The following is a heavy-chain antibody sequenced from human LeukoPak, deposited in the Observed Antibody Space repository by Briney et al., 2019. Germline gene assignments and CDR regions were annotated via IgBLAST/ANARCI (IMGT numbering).Heavy chain of an antibody. V-gene: IGHV4-34*01. CDR2: INHSGST. D-gene: IGHD3-22*01. CDR3: ARGRRTVLNYYDSSGYYLDY. J-gene: IGHJ4*02. Sequence: SETLSLTCAVYGGSFSGYYWSWIRQPPGKGLEWIGEINHSGSTNYNPSLKSRVTISVGTSKNQFSLKLSSVTAADTAVYYCARGRRTVLNYYDSSGYYLDYWGQGTLVTVSS. CDR1: GGSFSGYY.